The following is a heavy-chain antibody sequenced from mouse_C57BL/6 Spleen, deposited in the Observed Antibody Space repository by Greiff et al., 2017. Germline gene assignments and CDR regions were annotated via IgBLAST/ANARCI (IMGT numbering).Heavy chain of an antibody. J-gene: IGHJ1*03. Sequence: VQLQQSGAELVRPGASVKLSCTASGFNIKDDYMHWLQQRPEQGLEWIGWIDPENGDTEYASQFQGKATITADTSSNTAYLQLSRLTSADTAVYYWTTYYYGSSPRYFDVWGTGTTVTVSS. CDR1: GFNIKDDY. V-gene: IGHV14-4*01. CDR2: IDPENGDT. CDR3: TTYYYGSSPRYFDV. D-gene: IGHD1-1*01.